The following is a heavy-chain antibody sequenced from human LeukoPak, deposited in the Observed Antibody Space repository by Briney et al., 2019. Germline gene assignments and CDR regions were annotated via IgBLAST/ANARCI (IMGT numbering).Heavy chain of an antibody. Sequence: AGGSLRLSCAASGFTFSSYWMSWVRQAPGKGLEWVANIKQDGSEKSYVDSVKGRFTISKDNAKNSLYLQMNSPRAEDTAVYYCARGGNSATDYWGQGTLVTVSS. CDR3: ARGGNSATDY. D-gene: IGHD1-26*01. V-gene: IGHV3-7*01. CDR1: GFTFSSYW. CDR2: IKQDGSEK. J-gene: IGHJ4*02.